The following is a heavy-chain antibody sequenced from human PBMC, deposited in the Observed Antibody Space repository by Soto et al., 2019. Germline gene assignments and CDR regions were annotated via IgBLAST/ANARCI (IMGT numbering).Heavy chain of an antibody. Sequence: SETLSLTCAVYGGSFSGYYWSWIRQPPGKGLEWIGEINHSGSTNYNPPLKSRVTISVDTSKNQFSLKLSSVTAADTAVYYCARLIHNYYDSSGYPEDNAFDIWGQGTMVTVSS. V-gene: IGHV4-34*01. CDR1: GGSFSGYY. J-gene: IGHJ3*02. CDR2: INHSGST. D-gene: IGHD3-22*01. CDR3: ARLIHNYYDSSGYPEDNAFDI.